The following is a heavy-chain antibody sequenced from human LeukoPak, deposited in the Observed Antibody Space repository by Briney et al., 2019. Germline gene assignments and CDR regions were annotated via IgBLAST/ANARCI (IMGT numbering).Heavy chain of an antibody. Sequence: SETLSLTCTVSGGSISSSSYYWGWIRQPPGKGLEWNGSIYYSGSTYYNPSLKSRVTISVDTSKNQFSLKLSSVTAADTAVYYCARPHSYYYDSSGYWVYWGQGTLVTVSS. CDR1: GGSISSSSYY. CDR2: IYYSGST. J-gene: IGHJ4*02. V-gene: IGHV4-39*01. CDR3: ARPHSYYYDSSGYWVY. D-gene: IGHD3-22*01.